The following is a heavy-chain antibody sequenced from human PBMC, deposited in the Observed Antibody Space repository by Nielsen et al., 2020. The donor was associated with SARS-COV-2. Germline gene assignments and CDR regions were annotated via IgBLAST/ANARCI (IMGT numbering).Heavy chain of an antibody. V-gene: IGHV3-23*01. CDR1: GFPFSIFA. D-gene: IGHD1-26*01. CDR2: IGTTGDKT. CDR3: AKISGSQRRYFDF. Sequence: GGPLRLSFPAPGFPFSIFAMTWFRQAPGKGLEWVSSIGTTGDKTFYADSVKGRFTIPRDNSKNTLYLQLNSLRAEDTAVFYCAKISGSQRRYFDFWGQGALVTVSS. J-gene: IGHJ4*02.